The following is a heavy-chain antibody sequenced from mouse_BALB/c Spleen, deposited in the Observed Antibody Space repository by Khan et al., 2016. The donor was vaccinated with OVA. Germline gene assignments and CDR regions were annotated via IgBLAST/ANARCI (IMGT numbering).Heavy chain of an antibody. V-gene: IGHV3-8*02. Sequence: VQLKESGPSLVKPSQTLSLTCSVTGDSITSGFWNWIRKFPGNKFEYMGYVTYSGNTYYNPSLKSRISITRDTSKSQYYLQLNSVTTEDTATYCGARSYGSWTMDYWGQGTSVTVSS. CDR2: VTYSGNT. J-gene: IGHJ4*01. CDR3: ARSYGSWTMDY. CDR1: GDSITSGF. D-gene: IGHD1-1*01.